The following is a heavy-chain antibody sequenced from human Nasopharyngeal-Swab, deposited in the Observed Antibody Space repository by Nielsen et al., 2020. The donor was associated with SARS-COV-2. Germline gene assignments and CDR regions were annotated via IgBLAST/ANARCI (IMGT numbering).Heavy chain of an antibody. D-gene: IGHD6-19*01. V-gene: IGHV3-74*01. CDR1: GFTFRNYW. Sequence: GESLKISCAASGFTFRNYWMHWVRQAPGKGLEWVSRSNKDGSNTSYADSVKGRFAISRDNAKNTLYLQMNSLRAEDTAVYFCASDLSGRDDNWGQGTLVTVAA. CDR3: ASDLSGRDDN. CDR2: SNKDGSNT. J-gene: IGHJ4*02.